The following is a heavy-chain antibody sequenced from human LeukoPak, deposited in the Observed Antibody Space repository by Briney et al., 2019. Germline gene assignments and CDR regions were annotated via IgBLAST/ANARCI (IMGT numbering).Heavy chain of an antibody. V-gene: IGHV3-23*01. D-gene: IGHD6-19*01. Sequence: GGPLRRSCASSAFTSITYAMSWFRTAPGKGMEWGSPMSSSGGSTYYAHSAKGRFTTPRDNSKNTLPLQMNSQRAEDTAVYYCASSIAVAGRDYWGQGTPVTVSS. J-gene: IGHJ4*02. CDR1: AFTSITYA. CDR3: ASSIAVAGRDY. CDR2: MSSSGGST.